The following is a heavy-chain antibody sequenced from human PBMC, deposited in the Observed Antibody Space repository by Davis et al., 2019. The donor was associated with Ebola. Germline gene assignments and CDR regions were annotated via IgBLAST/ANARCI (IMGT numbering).Heavy chain of an antibody. Sequence: SVKVSCKASGGTFSSYAISWVRQAPGQGLEWMGGIIPIFGTANYAQKFQGRVTTTADESTSTAYMELSSLRSEDTAVYYCAKGSIAVAGPTLLPFDYWGQGTLVTVSS. J-gene: IGHJ4*02. CDR1: GGTFSSYA. CDR2: IIPIFGTA. V-gene: IGHV1-69*13. D-gene: IGHD6-19*01. CDR3: AKGSIAVAGPTLLPFDY.